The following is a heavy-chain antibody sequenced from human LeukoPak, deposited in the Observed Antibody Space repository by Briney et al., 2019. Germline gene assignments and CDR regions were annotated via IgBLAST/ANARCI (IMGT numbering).Heavy chain of an antibody. Sequence: PGGSLRLSCAASGFTFDDYGMSWVRQAPGKGLEWVSGINWNGGSTGYADSVKGRLTISRDNAKNSLYLQMNSLRAEDTALYYCARVSGVVIIGNYYYMDVWGKGITVTVSS. D-gene: IGHD3-3*01. CDR1: GFTFDDYG. J-gene: IGHJ6*03. CDR2: INWNGGST. V-gene: IGHV3-20*04. CDR3: ARVSGVVIIGNYYYMDV.